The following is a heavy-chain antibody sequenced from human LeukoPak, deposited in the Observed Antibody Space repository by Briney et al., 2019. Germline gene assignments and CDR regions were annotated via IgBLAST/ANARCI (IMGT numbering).Heavy chain of an antibody. CDR2: ISSSSTTI. J-gene: IGHJ6*03. Sequence: GGSLRFSCAASGFIFSSYSMNWVRQAPGKGLEWLSYISSSSTTIYYADSVKGRFTISRDNAKNSLYLQMNSLKAEDTAVYYCARNRFPITGTTNNYYYMDVWGKGTTVTVSS. CDR3: ARNRFPITGTTNNYYYMDV. D-gene: IGHD1-7*01. CDR1: GFIFSSYS. V-gene: IGHV3-48*04.